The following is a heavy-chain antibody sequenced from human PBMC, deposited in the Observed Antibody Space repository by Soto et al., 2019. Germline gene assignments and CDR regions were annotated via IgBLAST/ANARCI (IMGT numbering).Heavy chain of an antibody. CDR1: GGTFSSYA. CDR3: ARAVEYSSSSGLWFDP. V-gene: IGHV1-69*13. CDR2: IIPIFGTA. D-gene: IGHD6-6*01. J-gene: IGHJ5*02. Sequence: GASVKVSCKASGGTFSSYAISWVRQAPGQGLEWMGGIIPIFGTANYAQKFQGRVTITADESTSTAYMELSSLRSEDTAVYYCARAVEYSSSSGLWFDPWGQGTLVTVSS.